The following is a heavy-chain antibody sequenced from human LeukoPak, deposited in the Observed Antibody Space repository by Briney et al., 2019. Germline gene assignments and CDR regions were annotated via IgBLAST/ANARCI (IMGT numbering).Heavy chain of an antibody. J-gene: IGHJ4*02. V-gene: IGHV3-21*01. CDR3: ARAGGSTVSHSDY. CDR2: ISSSTSYI. D-gene: IGHD4-17*01. Sequence: GGSLRLSCATSGFSFSSFWMSWIRQAPGKGLEWVSSISSSTSYIYYADSVKGRFTISKDNAKNSLYLQMNSLRAEDTAVYYCARAGGSTVSHSDYWGQGTLVTVSS. CDR1: GFSFSSFW.